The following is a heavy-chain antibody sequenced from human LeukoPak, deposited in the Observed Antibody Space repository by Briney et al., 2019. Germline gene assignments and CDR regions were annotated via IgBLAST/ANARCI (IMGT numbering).Heavy chain of an antibody. D-gene: IGHD6-19*01. CDR2: IPYDGSNK. Sequence: GGSLRLSCAASGFTFSSYGMHWVRQAPGKGLEWVAVIPYDGSNKYYADSVKGRFTISRDNSKNTLYLQMNSLRAEDTAVYYCAKGFVGSSGWSDAFDIWGQGTMVTVSS. CDR1: GFTFSSYG. V-gene: IGHV3-30*18. CDR3: AKGFVGSSGWSDAFDI. J-gene: IGHJ3*02.